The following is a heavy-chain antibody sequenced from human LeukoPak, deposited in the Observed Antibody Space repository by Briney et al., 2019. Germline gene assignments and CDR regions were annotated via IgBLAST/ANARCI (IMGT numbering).Heavy chain of an antibody. J-gene: IGHJ6*03. CDR3: ARVLGDSSSWYDYYYYYYMDV. CDR1: GGSFSGYY. Sequence: SETLSLTCAVYGGSFSGYYWSWIRQPPGKGLEWIGEINHSGSTNYNPSLKSRVTISVDTSKNQFPLKLSSVTAADTAVYYCARVLGDSSSWYDYYYYYYMDVWGKGTTVTVSS. CDR2: INHSGST. V-gene: IGHV4-34*01. D-gene: IGHD6-13*01.